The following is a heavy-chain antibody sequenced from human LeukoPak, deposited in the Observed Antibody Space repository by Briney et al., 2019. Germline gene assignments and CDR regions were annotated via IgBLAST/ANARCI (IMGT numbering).Heavy chain of an antibody. CDR1: GGSISSSSYY. J-gene: IGHJ6*03. Sequence: KPSETLSLTCTVSGGSISSSSYYWGWIRQPPGKGLEWIGSIYYSGSTYYNPSLKSRVTISVDTSKNQFSLKLSSVTAADTAVYYCARRVPAPPIAAAGTVHYYYYYMDVWGKGTTVTVSS. CDR3: ARRVPAPPIAAAGTVHYYYYYMDV. V-gene: IGHV4-39*01. D-gene: IGHD6-13*01. CDR2: IYYSGST.